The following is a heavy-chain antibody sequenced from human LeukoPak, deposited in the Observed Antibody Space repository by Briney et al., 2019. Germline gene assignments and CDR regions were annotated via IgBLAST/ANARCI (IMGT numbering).Heavy chain of an antibody. CDR3: VCGSPGDFDY. V-gene: IGHV3-33*01. CDR1: GFTFSSYG. CDR2: IWYDGSNK. J-gene: IGHJ4*02. Sequence: PGGSLRLSCAASGFTFSSYGMHWVRQAPGKGLEWVAVIWYDGSNKYYADSVKGRFTISRDNSKNTLYLQMNSLRAEDTAVYYCVCGSPGDFDYWGQGTLVTVSS. D-gene: IGHD1-26*01.